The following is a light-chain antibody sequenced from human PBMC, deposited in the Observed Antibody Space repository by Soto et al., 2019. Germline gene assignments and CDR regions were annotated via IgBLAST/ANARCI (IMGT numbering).Light chain of an antibody. J-gene: IGLJ1*01. CDR2: EAR. CDR1: STDVGEYNF. CDR3: SSYTSSSTVV. V-gene: IGLV2-14*03. Sequence: QSVLTQPASVSGSPGQSGTITCPGTSTDVGEYNFVFLYQQTADKAPKLDTCEARTRPPAVPARISGSKSGKTGSLIISGLQDEVEADYYCSSYTSSSTVVFGTGPKVTV.